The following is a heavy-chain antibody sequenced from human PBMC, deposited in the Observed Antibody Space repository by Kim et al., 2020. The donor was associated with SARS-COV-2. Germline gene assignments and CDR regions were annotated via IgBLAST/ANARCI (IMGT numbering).Heavy chain of an antibody. V-gene: IGHV4-61*01. CDR1: GGSVSSDNYY. J-gene: IGHJ4*02. Sequence: SETLSLTCTVSGGSVSSDNYYWSWIRQPPGKGLDYIGYLFHTGSTHYNPSLKSRVTMSVDTSKNQFSLILRSVTAADAAVYYCVRMRGGRLLFEYWGQGTLVTVSS. CDR2: LFHTGST. CDR3: VRMRGGRLLFEY. D-gene: IGHD1-1*01.